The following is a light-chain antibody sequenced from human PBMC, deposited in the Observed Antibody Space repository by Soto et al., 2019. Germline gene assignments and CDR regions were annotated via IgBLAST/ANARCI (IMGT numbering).Light chain of an antibody. CDR1: QSVSVN. CDR3: QQYIRWPLT. CDR2: GAS. V-gene: IGKV3-15*01. Sequence: EIVMTQSPATLSVSPGERATLSCRASQSVSVNLAWYQQKPGQAPRLLIYGASTRATGIPARFSGSGSGTDFTLTISSLEPEDFAVYYCQQYIRWPLTFGGGTKVDI. J-gene: IGKJ4*01.